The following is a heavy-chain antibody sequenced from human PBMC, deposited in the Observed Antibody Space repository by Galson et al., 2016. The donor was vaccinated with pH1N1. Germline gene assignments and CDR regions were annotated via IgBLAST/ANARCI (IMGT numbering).Heavy chain of an antibody. CDR1: GGSISSGGYY. CDR3: ARVPRGEQLYYFDY. Sequence: TLSLTCTVSGGSISSGGYYWSRIRQHPGRGLEWIGYIYYSGSTYYNPSLKSRVSISVDTSKNQFSLKLSSVTAADTAVYYCARVPRGEQLYYFDYWGQGTLVTVSS. D-gene: IGHD3-16*01. CDR2: IYYSGST. V-gene: IGHV4-31*03. J-gene: IGHJ4*02.